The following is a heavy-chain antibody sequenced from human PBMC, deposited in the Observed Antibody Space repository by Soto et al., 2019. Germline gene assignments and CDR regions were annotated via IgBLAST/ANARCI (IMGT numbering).Heavy chain of an antibody. CDR2: IWYDGSNK. CDR1: GFTFSSYG. J-gene: IGHJ6*03. CDR3: ARGRGDYYMDV. Sequence: GGSLRLSCAASGFTFSSYGMHWVRQAPGKGLEWVAVIWYDGSNKYYADSVKGRFTISRDNSKNTLYLQMNSLRAEDTAVYYCARGRGDYYMDVWGKGTTVTVSS. V-gene: IGHV3-33*01.